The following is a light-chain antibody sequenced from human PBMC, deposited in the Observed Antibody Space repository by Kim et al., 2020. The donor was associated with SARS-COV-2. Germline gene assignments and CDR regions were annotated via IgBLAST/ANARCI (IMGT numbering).Light chain of an antibody. Sequence: VSVSPGQTASITCSGDKLGDKYAFWYQQKPGQSPVLVIYQDSKRPSGIPERFSGSNSGNIATLTISGTQAMYEADYYCQAWDSSVVFGGRTKLTVL. CDR3: QAWDSSVV. J-gene: IGLJ2*01. CDR2: QDS. CDR1: KLGDKY. V-gene: IGLV3-1*01.